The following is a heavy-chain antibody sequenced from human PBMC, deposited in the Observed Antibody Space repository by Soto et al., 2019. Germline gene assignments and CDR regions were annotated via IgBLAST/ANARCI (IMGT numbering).Heavy chain of an antibody. CDR1: GYTFTAYW. CDR2: LFPDDSEI. V-gene: IGHV5-51*01. CDR3: ARPLYPGYCTDGVCYSYDY. D-gene: IGHD2-8*01. J-gene: IGHJ4*02. Sequence: GESLKISCQSFGYTFTAYWIAWVRQLPGKGLEGMGILFPDDSEIRYSPSFRSHVTYPADKPISTAYLQWRSLEALDTAMYYCARPLYPGYCTDGVCYSYDYWGQGTPVTVSS.